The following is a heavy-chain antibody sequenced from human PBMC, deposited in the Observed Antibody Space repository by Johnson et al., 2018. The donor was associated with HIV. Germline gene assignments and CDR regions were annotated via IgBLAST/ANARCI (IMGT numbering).Heavy chain of an antibody. Sequence: VQLVESGGGLIQPGGSLRLSCVASGFTVSSYDMHWVRQATGNGLEWVSAIGTAGDTYYPGSVQGRFIIRSENTKNTRYLQMHSLGPEDTAVYYCAREGIYCTGGRCYVAAFDIWGQGTKVTVSS. CDR1: GFTVSSYD. CDR3: AREGIYCTGGRCYVAAFDI. J-gene: IGHJ3*02. V-gene: IGHV3-13*01. CDR2: IGTAGDT. D-gene: IGHD2-15*01.